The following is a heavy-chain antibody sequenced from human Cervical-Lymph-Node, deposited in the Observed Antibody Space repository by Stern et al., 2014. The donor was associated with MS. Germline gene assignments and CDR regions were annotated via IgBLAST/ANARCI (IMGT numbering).Heavy chain of an antibody. CDR1: GFTFSSYD. CDR2: IGTAGDT. CDR3: ARGRYHYLAAAAPPAFDI. V-gene: IGHV3-13*01. D-gene: IGHD6-13*01. J-gene: IGHJ3*02. Sequence: EVQLVESGGGLVQPGGSLRLSCAASGFTFSSYDMHWVRQATGKGLEWVSAIGTAGDTYYPGSVKGRFTISRENAKNSLYLQMNSLRAGDTAVYYCARGRYHYLAAAAPPAFDIWGQGTMVTVSS.